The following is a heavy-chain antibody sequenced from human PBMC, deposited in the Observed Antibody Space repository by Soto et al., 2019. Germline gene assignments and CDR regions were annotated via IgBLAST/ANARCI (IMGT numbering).Heavy chain of an antibody. CDR3: AADTLGFRSCSGMDV. D-gene: IGHD2-15*01. J-gene: IGHJ6*02. CDR2: IVVGSGYT. CDR1: GFTFTSSA. V-gene: IGHV1-58*02. Sequence: QMQLVQSGPEVKKPGTSVKVSCKASGFTFTSSAMQRVRQARGQRDWWIGWIVVGSGYTNYAQKFQERVTITGDMSRSPAYLERRGLGSEDTAVISGAADTLGFRSCSGMDVWGQGTTVPAFS.